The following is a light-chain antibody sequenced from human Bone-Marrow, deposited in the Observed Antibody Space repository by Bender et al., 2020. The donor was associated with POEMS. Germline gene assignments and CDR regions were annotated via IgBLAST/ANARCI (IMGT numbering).Light chain of an antibody. CDR2: GYN. V-gene: IGLV1-40*01. J-gene: IGLJ3*02. CDR3: QSYDNSLGGWV. Sequence: QSVLTQPPSASETPGQRVTISCSGSSSNIGGNHVYWYQQLPGTAPKLLIYGYNNRPSGVPDRFSGSKSGTSASLAITGLQAEDEGDYYCQSYDNSLGGWVFGGGTKLTVL. CDR1: SSNIGGNH.